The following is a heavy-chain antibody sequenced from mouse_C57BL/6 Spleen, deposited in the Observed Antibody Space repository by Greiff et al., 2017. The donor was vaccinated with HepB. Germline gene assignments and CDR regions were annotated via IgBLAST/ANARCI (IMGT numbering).Heavy chain of an antibody. Sequence: QVQLKQPGAELVKPGASVKMSCKASGYTFTSYWITWVKQRPGQGLEWIGDIYPGSGSTNYNEKFKSKATLTVDTSSSTAYMQLSSLTSEDSAVYYCARGYYGSLYYAMDYWGQGTSVTVSS. J-gene: IGHJ4*01. D-gene: IGHD1-1*01. V-gene: IGHV1-55*01. CDR2: IYPGSGST. CDR1: GYTFTSYW. CDR3: ARGYYGSLYYAMDY.